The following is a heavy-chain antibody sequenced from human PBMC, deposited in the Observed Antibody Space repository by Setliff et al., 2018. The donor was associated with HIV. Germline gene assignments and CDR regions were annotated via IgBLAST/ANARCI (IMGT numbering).Heavy chain of an antibody. V-gene: IGHV1-69*02. J-gene: IGHJ6*04. CDR2: IIPIIGIE. D-gene: IGHD1-26*01. CDR1: GGTFSDYT. CDR3: ASAIVGLGYNFFSVDV. Sequence: SVKISCKASGGTFSDYTVNWVRQAPGQGLEWMGRIIPIIGIENYAQKFQGRVTITADKSTSTAYMELSSLRSEDTAVYYCASAIVGLGYNFFSVDVWGKGTTVTVSS.